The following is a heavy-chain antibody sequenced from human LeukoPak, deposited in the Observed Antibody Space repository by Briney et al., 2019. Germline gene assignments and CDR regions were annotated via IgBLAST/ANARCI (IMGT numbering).Heavy chain of an antibody. Sequence: GGSLRLSCAASGFTFSTNWMSWARQAPGKGREWVADIKQDGSEKYYVDSVKGRFTISRDNAKNSLYLQMNSLSAEDTAVYYCARGLNWFDPWGQGTLVTVSS. V-gene: IGHV3-7*01. CDR1: GFTFSTNW. CDR3: ARGLNWFDP. CDR2: IKQDGSEK. J-gene: IGHJ5*02.